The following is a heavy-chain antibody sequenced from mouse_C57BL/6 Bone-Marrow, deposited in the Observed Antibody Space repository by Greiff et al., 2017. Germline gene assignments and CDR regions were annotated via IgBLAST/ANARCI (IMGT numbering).Heavy chain of an antibody. J-gene: IGHJ1*03. CDR2: IYPRSGNT. Sequence: QVQLQQSGAELARPGASVKLSCKASGYTFTSYGISWVKQRTGQGLEWIGEIYPRSGNTYYNEKFKGKATLTADKSSSTAYMELRSLTSEDSAVYFCARHTPYLGRGYFDVWGTGTTVTVSS. CDR3: ARHTPYLGRGYFDV. CDR1: GYTFTSYG. V-gene: IGHV1-81*01. D-gene: IGHD4-1*01.